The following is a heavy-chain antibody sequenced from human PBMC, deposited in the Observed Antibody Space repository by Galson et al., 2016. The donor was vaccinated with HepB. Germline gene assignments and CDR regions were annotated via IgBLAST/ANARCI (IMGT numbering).Heavy chain of an antibody. CDR3: VKWPHLSHRGPHGMDV. CDR1: GFRFRSCG. CDR2: IWYDGSNE. J-gene: IGHJ6*02. Sequence: SLRLSCAASGFRFRSCGIHWVRQAPGKGLERVAAIWYDGSNEYYRDSVKGRFTISRDNSKNTVYMEMNNLAVEDTALYFCVKWPHLSHRGPHGMDVWGQGTAVTVSS. D-gene: IGHD3-16*01. V-gene: IGHV3-33*06.